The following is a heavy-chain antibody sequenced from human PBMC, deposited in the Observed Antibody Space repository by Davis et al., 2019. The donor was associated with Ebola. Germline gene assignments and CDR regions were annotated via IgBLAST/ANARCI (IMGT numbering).Heavy chain of an antibody. CDR2: INPKSGAT. J-gene: IGHJ5*02. Sequence: AASVKVSCKASGYTVIGYYMHWVRQAPGQGLEWMGRINPKSGATKYLQKFQGRVTMTRDSSIDTAYMELGSLRSDDTAVYYCARDGQQQLLVDTWFDPWGQGTLVTVSS. CDR3: ARDGQQQLLVDTWFDP. CDR1: GYTVIGYY. D-gene: IGHD6-13*01. V-gene: IGHV1-2*06.